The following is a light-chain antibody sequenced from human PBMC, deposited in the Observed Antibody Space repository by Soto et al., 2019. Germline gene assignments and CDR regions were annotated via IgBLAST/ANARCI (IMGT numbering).Light chain of an antibody. CDR1: QSVSSSY. CDR3: QQYGSSPSIT. Sequence: EIVLTQSPGTLSLSPGERATLSCRASQSVSSSYLAWYQQKPGQAPRLLIYGASSRATGIPDRFSGSGSGKDFTLTISRLEPEDFAVYYCQQYGSSPSITCGQGTRLEIK. CDR2: GAS. J-gene: IGKJ5*01. V-gene: IGKV3-20*01.